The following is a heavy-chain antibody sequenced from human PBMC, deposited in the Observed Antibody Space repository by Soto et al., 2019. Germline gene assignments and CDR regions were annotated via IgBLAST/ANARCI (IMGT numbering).Heavy chain of an antibody. CDR2: INPSGGST. J-gene: IGHJ4*02. V-gene: IGHV1-46*01. CDR3: ARAAYYYDSSGYRYYFDY. D-gene: IGHD3-22*01. Sequence: ASLKVSCKASGYTFTSYYMHWVRQAPGKGLEWMGIINPSGGSTSYAQKFQGRVTMTRDTSTSTVYMELSSLRSEDTAVYYCARAAYYYDSSGYRYYFDYWGQGTLVTVSS. CDR1: GYTFTSYY.